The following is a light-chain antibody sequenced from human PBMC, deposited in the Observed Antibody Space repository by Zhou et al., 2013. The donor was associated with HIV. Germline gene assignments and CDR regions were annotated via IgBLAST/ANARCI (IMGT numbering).Light chain of an antibody. CDR3: QKYNSAPGT. CDR2: KAS. J-gene: IGKJ1*01. Sequence: DIQITQSPSTLSASVGDRVTITCRASQSISSWLAWYQQKPGKAPELLIQKASNLESGVPSRFSGTGSGTEFTLTISSLQSEDVATYYCQKYNSAPGTFGQGTKVEIK. V-gene: IGKV1-5*03. CDR1: QSISSW.